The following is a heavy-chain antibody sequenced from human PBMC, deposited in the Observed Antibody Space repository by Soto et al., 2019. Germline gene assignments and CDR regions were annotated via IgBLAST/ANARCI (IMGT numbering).Heavy chain of an antibody. D-gene: IGHD1-7*01. CDR2: ISAYNGNT. CDR3: ATDLLELHLYYYYGMDV. Sequence: GASVKVSCTASGDALTSYGISWVRQSPVQGLEWMGFISAYNGNTNYAQKLQGRVTMTTDTSTSTAYMELRSLSSDDTAVYYCATDLLELHLYYYYGMDVWAQGTTVTVYS. V-gene: IGHV1-18*04. CDR1: GDALTSYG. J-gene: IGHJ6*02.